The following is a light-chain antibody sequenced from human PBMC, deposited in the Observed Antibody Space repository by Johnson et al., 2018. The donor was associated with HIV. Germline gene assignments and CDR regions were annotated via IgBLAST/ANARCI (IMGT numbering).Light chain of an antibody. J-gene: IGLJ1*01. CDR2: ENN. Sequence: QSVLTQPPSVSAAPGQKVTISCSGSSSNIGNNYVSWYQQLPGTAPKLLIYENNKRPSGIPDRFSGSKSGTSATLGITGLQTGDEADYYCGTWEYSLRGYVFRSWTKVTGL. V-gene: IGLV1-51*02. CDR3: GTWEYSLRGYV. CDR1: SSNIGNNY.